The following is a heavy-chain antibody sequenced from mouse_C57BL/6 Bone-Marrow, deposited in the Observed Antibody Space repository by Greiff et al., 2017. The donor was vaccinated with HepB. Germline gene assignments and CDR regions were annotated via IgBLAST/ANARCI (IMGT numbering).Heavy chain of an antibody. CDR3: ARWIYSDY. V-gene: IGHV5-4*01. CDR1: GFTFSSYA. Sequence: EVQGVESGGGLVKPGGSLKLSCAASGFTFSSYAMSWVRQTPEKRLEWVATISDGGSYTYYPDNVKGRFTISRDKAKNNLYLQMSHLKSEDTAMYYCARWIYSDYWGQGTTLTVSS. J-gene: IGHJ2*01. CDR2: ISDGGSYT.